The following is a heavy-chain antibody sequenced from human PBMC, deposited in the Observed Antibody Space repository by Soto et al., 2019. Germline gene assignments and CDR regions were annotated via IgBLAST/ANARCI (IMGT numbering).Heavy chain of an antibody. V-gene: IGHV4-59*08. Sequence: SETLSLTCTVPGGSISSYYWSWIRQPPGKGLEWIGYTYYSGSTNYNPSLKSRVTISVDTSKNQFSLKLSSVTAADTAVYYCARQGRNYDILTGYSPGPYYFDYWGQGTLVTVSS. CDR2: TYYSGST. J-gene: IGHJ4*02. CDR3: ARQGRNYDILTGYSPGPYYFDY. D-gene: IGHD3-9*01. CDR1: GGSISSYY.